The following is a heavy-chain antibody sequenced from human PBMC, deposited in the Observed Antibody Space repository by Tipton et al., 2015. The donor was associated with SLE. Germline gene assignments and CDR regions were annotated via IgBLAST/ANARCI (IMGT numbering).Heavy chain of an antibody. CDR3: ARDTLGGLDY. CDR1: GASISNDDHY. V-gene: IGHV4-61*08. J-gene: IGHJ4*02. CDR2: IYHSGNT. Sequence: LRLSCTVSGASISNDDHYWTWIRQPPGKGLEWIGSIYHSGNTYSNPSLKSRVTISVDTSKNQFSLKMSSVTAADTAVYYCARDTLGGLDYWGQGTLVTVSS. D-gene: IGHD7-27*01.